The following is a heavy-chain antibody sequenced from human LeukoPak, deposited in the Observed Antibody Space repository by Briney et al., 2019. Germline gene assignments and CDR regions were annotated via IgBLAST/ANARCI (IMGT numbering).Heavy chain of an antibody. D-gene: IGHD3-3*01. J-gene: IGHJ4*02. CDR3: AKWGPGYDFWSGVPH. CDR1: GFTFSSYG. CDR2: IWYDGSNK. Sequence: GGSLRLSCAASGFTFSSYGMHWVRQAPGKGLEWVAVIWYDGSNKYCADSVKGRFTISRDNSKNTLYLQMNSLRAEDTAVYYCAKWGPGYDFWSGVPHWGQGTLVTVSS. V-gene: IGHV3-33*06.